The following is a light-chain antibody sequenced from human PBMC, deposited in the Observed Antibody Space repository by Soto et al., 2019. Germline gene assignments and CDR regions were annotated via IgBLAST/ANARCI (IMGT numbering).Light chain of an antibody. Sequence: EVVMTQSPATLSVSPGEGATLSCRASQSVNSNYLAWYQQKPGQAPRLLSYGISTRATGIPDRFSASGSGTEFTLTISSLQPEDFAVYYCQQYTQWPITFGQGTRLEMK. CDR2: GIS. J-gene: IGKJ5*01. V-gene: IGKV3D-15*01. CDR3: QQYTQWPIT. CDR1: QSVNSN.